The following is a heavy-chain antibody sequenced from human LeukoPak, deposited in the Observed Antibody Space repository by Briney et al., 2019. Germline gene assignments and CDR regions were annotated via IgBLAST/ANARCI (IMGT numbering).Heavy chain of an antibody. CDR1: GGSISSYY. CDR3: ARRWLRLGAFDI. CDR2: IYYSGST. J-gene: IGHJ3*02. Sequence: PSETLSLTCTVSGGSISSYYWSWIRQPPGKGLEWIGYIYYSGSTNYNPSLKSRVTISVDTSKNQFSLKLSSVTAADTAVYYFARRWLRLGAFDIWGQGTMVTVSS. D-gene: IGHD5-24*01. V-gene: IGHV4-59*08.